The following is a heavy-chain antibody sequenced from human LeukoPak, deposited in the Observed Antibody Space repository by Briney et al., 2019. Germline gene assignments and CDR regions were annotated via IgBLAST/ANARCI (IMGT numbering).Heavy chain of an antibody. V-gene: IGHV3-30*18. CDR2: ISYDGSNK. CDR1: GFTFSSYV. CDR3: AKDLLDSSGSFFDY. Sequence: GGSLRLSCAACGFTFSSYVMHWDRQAPGKGLEWVAVISYDGSNKYYADSVKGRFTISRDNSKNTLYLQMNSLRAEDTAVYYCAKDLLDSSGSFFDYWGQGTLVTVSS. D-gene: IGHD6-19*01. J-gene: IGHJ4*02.